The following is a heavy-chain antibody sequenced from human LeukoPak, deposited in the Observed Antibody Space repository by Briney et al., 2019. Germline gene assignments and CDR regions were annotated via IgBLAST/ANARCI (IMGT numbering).Heavy chain of an antibody. J-gene: IGHJ4*02. Sequence: PGGSLRLSWTASGFPFSSYAMSWVRQAPGKGLEWVSVVSGSGGNTYYADSVKGRFTISRDNSKNTLYLQMNSLRVEDTAVYYCAKSDYYDSSGHPSSFEYWGQGSLVTVSS. CDR1: GFPFSSYA. D-gene: IGHD3-22*01. V-gene: IGHV3-23*01. CDR3: AKSDYYDSSGHPSSFEY. CDR2: VSGSGGNT.